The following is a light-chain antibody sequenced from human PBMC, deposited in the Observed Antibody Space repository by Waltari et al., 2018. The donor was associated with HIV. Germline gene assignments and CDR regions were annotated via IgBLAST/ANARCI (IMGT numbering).Light chain of an antibody. J-gene: IGKJ4*01. CDR2: GAS. Sequence: VMVQSPATLSVSPGDRVTLSCRATESVSSDLAWYQQRPDQAPRLVLYGASTRATGIPGRFSGSGSGTDFTLTISSLQSEDFAVYYCQQYKNWPLTFGGGTRVEFK. V-gene: IGKV3-15*01. CDR3: QQYKNWPLT. CDR1: ESVSSD.